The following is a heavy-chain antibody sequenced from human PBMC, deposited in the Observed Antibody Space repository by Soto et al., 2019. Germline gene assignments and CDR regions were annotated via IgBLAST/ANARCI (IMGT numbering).Heavy chain of an antibody. D-gene: IGHD6-6*01. Sequence: QVPLLQSGAEVKKPGASVKVSCKASGYTFTNYGITWVRQAPGQGLEWMGWISAYNGDTHYTQRLQGRVTMTTDTPTSTAYMELRGLRSHETAVYYCARVPQLVGYFYYYMDVWGKGTTVTVSS. V-gene: IGHV1-18*01. CDR3: ARVPQLVGYFYYYMDV. CDR2: ISAYNGDT. CDR1: GYTFTNYG. J-gene: IGHJ6*03.